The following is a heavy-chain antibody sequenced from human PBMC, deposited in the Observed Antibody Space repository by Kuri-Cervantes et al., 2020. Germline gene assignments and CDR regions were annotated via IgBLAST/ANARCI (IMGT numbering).Heavy chain of an antibody. J-gene: IGHJ6*02. Sequence: GGSLRLSCAASGFTVSSNYMSWVRQAPGQGLEWVSVIYSGGSTYYADSVKGRFTISRDNSKNTLYLQMNSLRAEDTAVYYCARVQTTNYYGFYYGMDVWGQGTTVTVSS. V-gene: IGHV3-53*01. CDR3: ARVQTTNYYGFYYGMDV. CDR1: GFTVSSNY. CDR2: IYSGGST. D-gene: IGHD3-10*01.